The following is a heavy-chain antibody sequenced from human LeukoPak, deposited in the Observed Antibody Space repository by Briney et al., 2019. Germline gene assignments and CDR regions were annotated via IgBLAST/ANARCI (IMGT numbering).Heavy chain of an antibody. CDR3: AVDRRQGPTVTTFSPFDY. J-gene: IGHJ4*02. CDR2: ISGTGDDAT. CDR1: GFAFSTYA. D-gene: IGHD4-17*01. Sequence: GGSLRLSCAASGFAFSTYAMHWVRQAPGKGLEWVSAISGTGDDATYYADSVKGRFTISRDNSKNTLYLQMNSLWADDTAVYYCAVDRRQGPTVTTFSPFDYWGQGTLVTVSS. V-gene: IGHV3-23*01.